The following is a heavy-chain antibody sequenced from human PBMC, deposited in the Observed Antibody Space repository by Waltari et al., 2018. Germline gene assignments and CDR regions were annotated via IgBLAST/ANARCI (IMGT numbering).Heavy chain of an antibody. J-gene: IGHJ6*03. CDR2: IFPIFGTA. CDR1: GGTFSSYA. CDR3: AIASDWGSFYYYYYYIDV. D-gene: IGHD7-27*01. V-gene: IGHV1-69*12. Sequence: QVQLVQSGAEVKKPGSSVKVCCKASGGTFSSYAIRWVRQAPGQGLEWMGGIFPIFGTANYAQKFQGRVTMTAYESTSTAYMELSSLRSDDTAVYYCAIASDWGSFYYYYYYIDVWGQGTTVTVSS.